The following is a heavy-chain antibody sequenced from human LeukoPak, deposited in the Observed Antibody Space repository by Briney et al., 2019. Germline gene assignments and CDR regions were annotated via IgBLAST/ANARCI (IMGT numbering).Heavy chain of an antibody. CDR1: GFTFSSYA. CDR2: ISDGGGTT. CDR3: AKVGTGDLFRALDY. Sequence: GGSLRLSCAASGFTFSSYAMSWVRQAPGKGLEWVSAISDGGGTTYYADSVQGRFTISRDYSKNTLFLQMNSLRVDDTAVYYCAKVGTGDLFRALDYWGQGTLVTVSS. D-gene: IGHD3-10*01. V-gene: IGHV3-23*01. J-gene: IGHJ4*02.